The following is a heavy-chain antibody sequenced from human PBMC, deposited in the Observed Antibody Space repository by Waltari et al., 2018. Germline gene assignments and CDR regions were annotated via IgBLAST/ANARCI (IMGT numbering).Heavy chain of an antibody. CDR3: AKERGGDYDY. D-gene: IGHD4-17*01. Sequence: QVQLVESGGGVVQPGGSLRLSCAASGFTFSSYGMQWVRQAPGKGLEWVAFIRYDGSNKYYADSVKGRFTISRDNSKNTLYLQMNSLRAEDTAVYYCAKERGGDYDYWGQGTLVTVSS. V-gene: IGHV3-30*02. J-gene: IGHJ4*02. CDR2: IRYDGSNK. CDR1: GFTFSSYG.